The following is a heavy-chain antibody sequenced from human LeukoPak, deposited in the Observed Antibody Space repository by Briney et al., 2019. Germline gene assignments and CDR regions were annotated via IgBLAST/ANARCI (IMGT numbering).Heavy chain of an antibody. D-gene: IGHD3-9*01. J-gene: IGHJ4*02. V-gene: IGHV4-39*07. Sequence: SETLSLTCTVSGGSISSSSYYWGWVRQAPGKGVEWSVSIYYSGSTYYDPSHKSRLTISVDTSKIQFSLKLSSLTAPDTVVHYCAREWLVLRYFDWLLSSGYFGYWGQGTLVTVSS. CDR3: AREWLVLRYFDWLLSSGYFGY. CDR2: IYYSGST. CDR1: GGSISSSSYY.